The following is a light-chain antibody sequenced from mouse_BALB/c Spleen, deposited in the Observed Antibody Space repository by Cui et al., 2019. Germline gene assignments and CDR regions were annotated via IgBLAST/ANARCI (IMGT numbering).Light chain of an antibody. CDR3: QQWSSYPPMLT. J-gene: IGKJ5*01. CDR2: DTS. Sequence: QIVLTQSPAIMSESPGEKVTMTCSASSSVSYMYWYQQKPGSSPRLLIYDTSNLASGVPVRFSGSGSGTSYSLTISRMEAEDAATYYCQQWSSYPPMLTFGAGTKLELK. V-gene: IGKV4-55*01. CDR1: SSVSY.